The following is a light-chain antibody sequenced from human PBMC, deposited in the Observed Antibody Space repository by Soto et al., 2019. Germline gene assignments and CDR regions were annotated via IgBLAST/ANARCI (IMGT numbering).Light chain of an antibody. Sequence: TQMTQSPLSLSASVGEKSIGTCRAIRDVGSDVSWYQQKPGQAPKLVIYAASNLYTGVPSRFSGRRSGTEFALTISSLQPDDFATYYCQQYNTYSWTFGPGTKVDI. J-gene: IGKJ1*01. V-gene: IGKV1-17*01. CDR3: QQYNTYSWT. CDR2: AAS. CDR1: RDVGSD.